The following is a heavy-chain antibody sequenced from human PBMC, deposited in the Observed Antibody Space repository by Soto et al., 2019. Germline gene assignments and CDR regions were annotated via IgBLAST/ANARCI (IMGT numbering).Heavy chain of an antibody. Sequence: EVRLLESGGGLVQPGGSLRLSCEASGFTFGNYAMTWVRQGPGRGLEWVSALSGSSLNTYYADSVKGRFTISRDNSKNTMYLEMNSLRVDDTAVYYCTIQFFLSSRKPPEDVWGQGTPVAVSS. V-gene: IGHV3-23*01. CDR2: LSGSSLNT. J-gene: IGHJ6*02. CDR1: GFTFGNYA. CDR3: TIQFFLSSRKPPEDV.